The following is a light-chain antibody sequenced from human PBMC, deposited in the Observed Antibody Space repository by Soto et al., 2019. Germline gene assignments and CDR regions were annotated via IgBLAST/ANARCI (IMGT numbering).Light chain of an antibody. CDR1: QGISNY. CDR2: AAS. Sequence: DIQMTQSPSSLSASVGDRVTITCRASQGISNYIAWYQQKPGKAPQLLIYAASTLQSGVPSRFSGSGSGTDFTLTINSLQPDDVATYSCQKYSSVPLFGPGTKVDIK. J-gene: IGKJ3*01. V-gene: IGKV1-27*01. CDR3: QKYSSVPL.